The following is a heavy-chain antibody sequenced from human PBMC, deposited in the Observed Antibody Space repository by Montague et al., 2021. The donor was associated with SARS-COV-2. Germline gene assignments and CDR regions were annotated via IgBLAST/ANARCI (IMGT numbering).Heavy chain of an antibody. CDR1: GGSISSFY. D-gene: IGHD2-15*01. CDR2: ISDSGST. J-gene: IGHJ5*02. CDR3: ARHYSATLPAVS. V-gene: IGHV4-59*08. Sequence: SETLSLTCTVSGGSISSFYWSWLRQPPGKGLERIGYISDSGSTNYNPSLTSRVTMSVDTSKNQFSLKVNSVTAADTAVYYCARHYSATLPAVSWGQGTLVTVSS.